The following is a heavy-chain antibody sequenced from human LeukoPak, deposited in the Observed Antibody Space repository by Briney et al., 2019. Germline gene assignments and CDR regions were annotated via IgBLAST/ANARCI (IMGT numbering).Heavy chain of an antibody. V-gene: IGHV4-59*08. CDR3: ARGRDGYERFDY. D-gene: IGHD5-24*01. CDR1: GGSISSYY. Sequence: PSETLSLTCTVSGGSISSYYWSWIRQPPGKGLEWIGYIYYSGSTNYSPSLKSRVTISVDTSKNQFSLKLSSVTAADTAVYYCARGRDGYERFDYWGQGTLVTVSS. J-gene: IGHJ4*02. CDR2: IYYSGST.